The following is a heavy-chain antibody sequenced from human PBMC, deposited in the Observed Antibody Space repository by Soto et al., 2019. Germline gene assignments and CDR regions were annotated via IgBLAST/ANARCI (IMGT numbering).Heavy chain of an antibody. CDR1: GFTFSNAW. J-gene: IGHJ2*01. CDR2: VKSKTYGGTT. D-gene: IGHD2-15*01. Sequence: EVQLVESGGGLVKPGGSLRLSCAASGFTFSNAWMSWVRQAPGKGLEWVGRVKSKTYGGTTDYAAPVKGRFTISRDDSKNTLYLQMNSLKPEDTAVYYCTTGYCSGGSCDDWYFDLWGRGTLVTVSS. V-gene: IGHV3-15*01. CDR3: TTGYCSGGSCDDWYFDL.